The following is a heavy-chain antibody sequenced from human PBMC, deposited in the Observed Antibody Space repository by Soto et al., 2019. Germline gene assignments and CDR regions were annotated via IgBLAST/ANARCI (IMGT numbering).Heavy chain of an antibody. CDR3: ARHSACSGGRCYWVDY. CDR2: IYYSGST. CDR1: GGSISSSSYY. V-gene: IGHV4-39*01. Sequence: QLQLQESGPGLVKPSETLSLTCTVSGGSISSSSYYWGWIRQPPGKGLEWIGSIYYSGSTYYNPSLKSRVTKAVDTAKNLVSLKLSSVTAADTAVYYCARHSACSGGRCYWVDYWGQGALVTVSS. J-gene: IGHJ4*02. D-gene: IGHD2-15*01.